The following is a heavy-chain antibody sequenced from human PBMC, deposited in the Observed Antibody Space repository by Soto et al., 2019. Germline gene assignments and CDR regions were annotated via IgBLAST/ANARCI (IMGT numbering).Heavy chain of an antibody. V-gene: IGHV1-18*01. D-gene: IGHD3-10*01. CDR3: ARSGPPAGY. Sequence: VQLVQSGAEVKKPGASVKVSCQASGYTFTRYALSWVRQAPGHGLERRGWISAYNGNTHSAQKRPGRVTMTTDTSTTTAYMELRSLRSDDTAVDDGARSGPPAGYWGQGTRVTVSS. J-gene: IGHJ4*02. CDR2: ISAYNGNT. CDR1: GYTFTRYA.